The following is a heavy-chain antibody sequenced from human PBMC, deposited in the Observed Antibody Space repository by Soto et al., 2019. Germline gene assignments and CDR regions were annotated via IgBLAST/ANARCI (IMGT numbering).Heavy chain of an antibody. CDR2: LNSDGSST. CDR3: ARVNYGDYGGVYDY. J-gene: IGHJ4*02. CDR1: GFTVSSYL. Sequence: EVQLVASGGGLVQPGGSLRLSCAASGFTVSSYLMHCVRQAPGKGLVWVSRLNSDGSSTSFADSVKGRFTISRDNAKNTLYLQMTSLRAEDTAVYYCARVNYGDYGGVYDYWGQGTLVTVSS. D-gene: IGHD4-17*01. V-gene: IGHV3-74*01.